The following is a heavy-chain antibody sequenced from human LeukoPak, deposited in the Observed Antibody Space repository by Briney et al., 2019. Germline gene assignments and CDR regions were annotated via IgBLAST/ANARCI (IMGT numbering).Heavy chain of an antibody. CDR1: GFTVSSTY. D-gene: IGHD6-19*01. V-gene: IGHV3-53*01. Sequence: PVGSLRLSCAISGFTVSSTYMSWVRQAPGKGLEWVSVINSGGGTYYADSVKGRFTISRDNSKNTLHLQMNSLRAEDTAVYYCARDRAGTSFDFWGQGTLVTVSS. CDR2: INSGGGT. CDR3: ARDRAGTSFDF. J-gene: IGHJ4*02.